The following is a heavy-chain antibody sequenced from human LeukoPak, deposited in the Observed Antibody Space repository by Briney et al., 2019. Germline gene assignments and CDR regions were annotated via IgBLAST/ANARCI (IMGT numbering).Heavy chain of an antibody. D-gene: IGHD3-22*01. CDR2: IYHSGST. Sequence: PSETLSLTCTVSGGSISSGGYYWSWIRQPPGKGLEWIGYIYHSGSTYYNPSLKSRVTISVDRSKNQFSLKLSSVTAADTAVYYCARDSSGSYYFDYWGQGTLVTVSS. J-gene: IGHJ4*02. CDR1: GGSISSGGYY. CDR3: ARDSSGSYYFDY. V-gene: IGHV4-30-2*01.